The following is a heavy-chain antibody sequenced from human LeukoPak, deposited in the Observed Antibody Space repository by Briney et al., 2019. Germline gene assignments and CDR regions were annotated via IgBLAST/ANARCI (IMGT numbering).Heavy chain of an antibody. CDR3: ARSRSGYYEDY. D-gene: IGHD3-22*01. J-gene: IGHJ4*02. CDR1: GFTFNTYA. V-gene: IGHV3-23*01. CDR2: ISGSDRST. Sequence: GGSLRLSCVGSGFTFNTYAMGWVRQAPGKGLEWVSGISGSDRSTYYADSVKGRFTISRDNAKNSLSLQVNSLSAEDTAVYYCARSRSGYYEDYWGQGTLVTVSS.